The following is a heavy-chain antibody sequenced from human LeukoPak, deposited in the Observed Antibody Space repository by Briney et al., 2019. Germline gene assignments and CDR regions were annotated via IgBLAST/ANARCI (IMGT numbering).Heavy chain of an antibody. V-gene: IGHV4-31*03. Sequence: PSETLSLTCTVSDGSISSGGDYWRWIRQHPGKGLECIGYIYYSGSTYYNPSLKSRVTISVDTSKNQFSLKLSSVTAADTAVYYCARGGIKYYGSGSYKGWFDPWGQGTLVTVSS. CDR3: ARGGIKYYGSGSYKGWFDP. CDR2: IYYSGST. D-gene: IGHD3-10*01. J-gene: IGHJ5*02. CDR1: DGSISSGGDY.